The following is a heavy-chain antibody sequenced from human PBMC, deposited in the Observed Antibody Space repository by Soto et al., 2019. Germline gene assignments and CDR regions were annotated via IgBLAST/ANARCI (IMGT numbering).Heavy chain of an antibody. CDR1: GCTFTSYG. V-gene: IGHV1-18*01. Sequence: ASVKVSCKASGCTFTSYGISWVRQAPGQGLEWMGWISAYNGNTNYAQKLQGRVTMTTDTSTSTAYMELRSLRSDDTAVYYCARDSQGYCSSTSCRYNWFDPWGQGTLVTVSS. CDR3: ARDSQGYCSSTSCRYNWFDP. CDR2: ISAYNGNT. J-gene: IGHJ5*02. D-gene: IGHD2-2*01.